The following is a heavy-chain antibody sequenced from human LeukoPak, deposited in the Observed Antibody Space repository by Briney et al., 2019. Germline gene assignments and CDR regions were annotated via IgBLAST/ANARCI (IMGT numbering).Heavy chain of an antibody. CDR1: GGSFSGYY. CDR3: ARGLDEVVPAATYYFDY. CDR2: INHSGST. V-gene: IGHV4-34*01. J-gene: IGHJ4*02. Sequence: PSETLSLTCAVDGGSFSGYYWSWIRQPPGKGLEWISEINHSGSTNYNPSLKSRVTISVDTSKNQFSLKLSSVTAADTAVYYCARGLDEVVPAATYYFDYWGQGTLVTVSS. D-gene: IGHD2-2*01.